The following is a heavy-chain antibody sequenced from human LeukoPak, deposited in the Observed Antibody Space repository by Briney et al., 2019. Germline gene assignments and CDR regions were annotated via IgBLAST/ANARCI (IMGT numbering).Heavy chain of an antibody. D-gene: IGHD2-15*01. CDR1: GFTFSTYA. J-gene: IGHJ4*02. CDR3: ARYCSGVSCYSGYDY. V-gene: IGHV3-64*01. Sequence: PGGSLRLSCAASGFTFSTYAMHWVRQTPGKGLEYVSAISTNGGGTYSNSVMGRFTISRDNSKNTLYLQMGSLRAEDMAVYYCARYCSGVSCYSGYDYWGQGTLVTVSS. CDR2: ISTNGGGT.